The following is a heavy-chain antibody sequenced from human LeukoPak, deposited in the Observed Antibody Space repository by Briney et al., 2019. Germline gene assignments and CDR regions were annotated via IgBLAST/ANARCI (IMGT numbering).Heavy chain of an antibody. CDR3: AVSSSWYWGRFGDAFDI. CDR1: GYSFTSYW. CDR2: IYPGDSDT. Sequence: GESLKISCKGSGYSFTSYWIGWVRQMPGKGLEWIGMIYPGDSDTRYSPSFQGQVTISADKSISTAYLQWSSLKASDIAMYYCAVSSSWYWGRFGDAFDIWGQGTMVTVSS. J-gene: IGHJ3*02. V-gene: IGHV5-51*01. D-gene: IGHD6-13*01.